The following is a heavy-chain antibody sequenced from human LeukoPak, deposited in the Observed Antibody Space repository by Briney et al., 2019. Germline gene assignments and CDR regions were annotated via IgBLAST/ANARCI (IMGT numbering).Heavy chain of an antibody. D-gene: IGHD6-6*01. V-gene: IGHV3-30*18. Sequence: GGSLRLSCAASGFTFSSYGMHWVRQAPVKGLEWVAVISYDGSNKYYADSVKGRFTISRDNSKNTLYLQMNSLRAEDTAVYYCAKAVSRPYSSSSDYPDYWGQGTLVTVSS. CDR3: AKAVSRPYSSSSDYPDY. CDR1: GFTFSSYG. J-gene: IGHJ4*02. CDR2: ISYDGSNK.